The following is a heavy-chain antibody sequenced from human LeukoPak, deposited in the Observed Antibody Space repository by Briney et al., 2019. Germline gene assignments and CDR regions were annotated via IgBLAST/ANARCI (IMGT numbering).Heavy chain of an antibody. Sequence: GEALKISCKGSGYSFTNYWIGWVRQMPGKGLEWMGIIYPGDSDTRYSPSFQGQVTISADKPISTAYLQWSSLKASDTAMYYCARNYYDSSGYYYVALVSFDYWGQGTLVTVSS. CDR2: IYPGDSDT. CDR3: ARNYYDSSGYYYVALVSFDY. J-gene: IGHJ4*02. D-gene: IGHD3-22*01. CDR1: GYSFTNYW. V-gene: IGHV5-51*01.